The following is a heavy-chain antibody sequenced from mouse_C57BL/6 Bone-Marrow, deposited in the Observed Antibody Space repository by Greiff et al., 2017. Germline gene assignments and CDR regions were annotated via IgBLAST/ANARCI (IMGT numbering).Heavy chain of an antibody. CDR1: GYTFTSYG. D-gene: IGHD2-3*01. Sequence: QVQLKESGAELARPGASVKLSCKASGYTFTSYGISWVKQRTGQGLAWIGEIYPRSGNTYYNEKFKGKATLTADKSSSTAYMELRSLTSEDSAVYFCARTLDGYYPPWFAYWGKGTLVTVSA. CDR2: IYPRSGNT. J-gene: IGHJ3*01. V-gene: IGHV1-81*01. CDR3: ARTLDGYYPPWFAY.